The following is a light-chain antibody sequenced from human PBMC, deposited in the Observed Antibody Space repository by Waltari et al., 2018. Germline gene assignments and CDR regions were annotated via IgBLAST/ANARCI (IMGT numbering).Light chain of an antibody. CDR2: GAS. J-gene: IGKJ2*01. CDR3: QQYNNWPPEDT. Sequence: EIVMTQSPATLSVSPGEGATLSCRASQCVSSNLAWYQHKPGQAPRLLIYGASTRATGTPARFSGSGSGTEFTLTISSLQSEDFAFYYCQQYNNWPPEDTFGQGTKLEIK. V-gene: IGKV3-15*01. CDR1: QCVSSN.